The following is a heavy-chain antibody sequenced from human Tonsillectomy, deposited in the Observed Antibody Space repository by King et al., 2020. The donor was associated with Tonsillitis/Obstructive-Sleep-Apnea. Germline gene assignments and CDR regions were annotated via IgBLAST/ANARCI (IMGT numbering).Heavy chain of an antibody. D-gene: IGHD1-7*01. CDR1: GYTLTELS. V-gene: IGHV1-24*01. J-gene: IGHJ4*02. CDR3: AKVAYNWNYRTFDY. Sequence: QLVQSGAEVKKPGASVKVSCKVSGYTLTELSMHWVRQAPGKGLEWMGGFDPEDGETIYAQKFQGRVTMTEDTSTDTAYMELSSLRSEDTAVDYCAKVAYNWNYRTFDYWGKGTLVTVSS. CDR2: FDPEDGET.